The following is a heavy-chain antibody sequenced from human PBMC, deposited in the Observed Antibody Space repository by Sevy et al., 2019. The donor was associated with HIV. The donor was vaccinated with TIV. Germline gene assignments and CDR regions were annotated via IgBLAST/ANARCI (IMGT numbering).Heavy chain of an antibody. V-gene: IGHV4-4*07. CDR1: GVSINDFY. J-gene: IGHJ4*02. Sequence: SETLSLTCAVSGVSINDFYWSWIRQPAGKGLEWVGHVSHGGGAKYNPSLRSRVTMSLDSSRSQFSLRLKSVTAADTAFYYCARSDTIVGGVWAFDSWGQGTLVTVSS. CDR2: VSHGGGA. CDR3: ARSDTIVGGVWAFDS. D-gene: IGHD3-10*01.